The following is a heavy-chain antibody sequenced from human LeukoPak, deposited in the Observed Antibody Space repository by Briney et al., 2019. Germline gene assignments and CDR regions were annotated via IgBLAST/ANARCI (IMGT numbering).Heavy chain of an antibody. Sequence: SETLSLTCTVSGGSMSPYHWGWIRQPPGKGLEWTGYTYYSGSTNYNPSLNSRVTISVDTSKNQFSLRLSSVTAADTAIYYCARAVSGRFDYWGQGTLVTVSS. CDR3: ARAVSGRFDY. CDR1: GGSMSPYH. V-gene: IGHV4-59*08. D-gene: IGHD6-19*01. J-gene: IGHJ4*02. CDR2: TYYSGST.